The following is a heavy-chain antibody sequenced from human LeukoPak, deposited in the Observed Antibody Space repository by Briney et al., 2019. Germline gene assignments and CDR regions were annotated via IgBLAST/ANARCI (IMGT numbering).Heavy chain of an antibody. CDR3: ASAPDYYNH. CDR2: ISSNSSYT. D-gene: IGHD3-9*01. Sequence: GGSLRLSCAASGFTFSSYSMNWVRQAPGKGLEWVSSISSNSSYTYYADSVKGRFTISRDNAKNSLFLQMNSLRAEDTAVYYCASAPDYYNHWGQGTLVTVSS. J-gene: IGHJ4*02. V-gene: IGHV3-21*01. CDR1: GFTFSSYS.